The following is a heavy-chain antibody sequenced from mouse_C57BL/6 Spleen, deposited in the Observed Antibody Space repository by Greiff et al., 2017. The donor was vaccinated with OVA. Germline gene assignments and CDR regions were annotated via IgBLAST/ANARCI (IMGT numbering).Heavy chain of an antibody. V-gene: IGHV14-3*01. CDR3: ARDYGSSSAWFAY. J-gene: IGHJ3*01. D-gene: IGHD1-1*01. Sequence: EVQLVESVAELVRPGASVKLSCTASGFNIKNTYMHWVKQRPEQGLEWIGRIDPANGNTKYAPKFQGKATITADTSSNTAYLQLSSLTAEDTAIYYCARDYGSSSAWFAYWGQGTLVTVSA. CDR2: IDPANGNT. CDR1: GFNIKNTY.